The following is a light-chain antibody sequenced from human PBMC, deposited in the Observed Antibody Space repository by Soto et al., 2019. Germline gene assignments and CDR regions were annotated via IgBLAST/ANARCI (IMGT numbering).Light chain of an antibody. V-gene: IGLV2-18*02. J-gene: IGLJ1*01. Sequence: QSALTQPPSVSGSPGQSVTLSCTGTSSDIGSYNRVSWYQQPPGTAPKLMIYEVSNRPSGVPDRFSGSKSGNTASLTISGLQPEDEADYYCNSYTSGNTDVFGTGTKLTVL. CDR3: NSYTSGNTDV. CDR1: SSDIGSYNR. CDR2: EVS.